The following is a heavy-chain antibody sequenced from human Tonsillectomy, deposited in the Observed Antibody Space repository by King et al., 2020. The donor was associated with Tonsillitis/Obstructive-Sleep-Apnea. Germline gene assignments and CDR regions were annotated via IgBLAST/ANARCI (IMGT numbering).Heavy chain of an antibody. Sequence: VQLVESGGGVVQPGRSLRLSCAASGFTFSSYAMHWVRQAPGKGLEWVAVISSDGSNKYYADSVEGRFTISRDNSESTLYLQMNSLRPEDTAVYYCARGGREGRSYWSAFDIWGQGTMVTVSS. D-gene: IGHD1-26*01. CDR1: GFTFSSYA. CDR2: ISSDGSNK. CDR3: ARGGREGRSYWSAFDI. V-gene: IGHV3-30*04. J-gene: IGHJ3*02.